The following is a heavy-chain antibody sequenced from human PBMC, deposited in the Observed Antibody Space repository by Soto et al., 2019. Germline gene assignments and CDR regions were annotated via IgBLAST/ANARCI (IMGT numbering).Heavy chain of an antibody. CDR3: ARDPPDDSRGHYSFDY. CDR1: GFIFNTYG. V-gene: IGHV3-33*01. J-gene: IGHJ4*02. CDR2: IWADGNTR. Sequence: QVQLVESGGGVVQPGKSLRLSCAASGFIFNTYGMHWVRQAPGKGLEWVAVIWADGNTRYNADSVKGRFTISRDNSKSTLYLQMNSLRAEDTAVYFCARDPPDDSRGHYSFDYWGQGTLVTVSS. D-gene: IGHD3-22*01.